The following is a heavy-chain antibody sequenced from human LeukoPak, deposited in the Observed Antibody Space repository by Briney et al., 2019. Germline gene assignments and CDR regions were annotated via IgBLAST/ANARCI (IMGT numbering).Heavy chain of an antibody. CDR2: ISYDGSNK. Sequence: PGRSLRLSCAASGFTFSSYAMHWVRQAPGKGLEWVAVISYDGSNKYYADSVKGRFTISRDNSKNTLYLQMNSLRAEDTAVYYCARGQGFDYRGQGTLVTVSS. J-gene: IGHJ4*02. CDR1: GFTFSSYA. V-gene: IGHV3-30-3*01. CDR3: ARGQGFDY.